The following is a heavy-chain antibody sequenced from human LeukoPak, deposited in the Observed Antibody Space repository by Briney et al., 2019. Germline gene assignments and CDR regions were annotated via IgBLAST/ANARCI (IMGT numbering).Heavy chain of an antibody. CDR3: ARECSSGWYTVDY. D-gene: IGHD6-19*01. J-gene: IGHJ4*02. CDR1: GLTVGINY. V-gene: IGHV3-53*01. CDR2: IYCGGTP. Sequence: PGGSLRLSCAASGLTVGINYITSVRRAPGKGLGWDSAIYCGGTPYSADSGKGRVTLSRDNSKNLLYLQLNSLRAEDTALQYCARECSSGWYTVDYWGQGTMVTVSS.